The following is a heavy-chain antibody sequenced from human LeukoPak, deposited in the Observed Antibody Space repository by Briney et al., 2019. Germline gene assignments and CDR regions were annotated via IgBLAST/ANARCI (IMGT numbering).Heavy chain of an antibody. CDR2: ISPSGSTI. J-gene: IGHJ4*02. V-gene: IGHV3-11*01. CDR3: AKDRDYGDSDY. CDR1: GFTFSDNY. Sequence: PGGSLRLPCAASGFTFSDNYLSWIRQAPGKGLEWISYISPSGSTIYYADSVKGRFTISRDNSKNTLYLQMNSLRAEDTAVYYCAKDRDYGDSDYWGQGTLVTVSS. D-gene: IGHD4-17*01.